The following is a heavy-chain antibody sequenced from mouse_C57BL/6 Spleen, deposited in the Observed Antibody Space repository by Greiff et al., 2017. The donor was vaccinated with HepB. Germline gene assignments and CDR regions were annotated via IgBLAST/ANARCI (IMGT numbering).Heavy chain of an antibody. CDR2: IDPEDGDT. D-gene: IGHD2-2*01. Sequence: EVQLQQSGAELVRPGASVKLSCTASGFNIKDYYMHWVKQRPEQGLEWIGRIDPEDGDTEYAPKFQGKATMTADTSSNTAYLQLSSLTSEDTAVYYCTTGYGYDGGYYAMDSWGQGTSVTVSS. J-gene: IGHJ4*01. CDR3: TTGYGYDGGYYAMDS. CDR1: GFNIKDYY. V-gene: IGHV14-1*01.